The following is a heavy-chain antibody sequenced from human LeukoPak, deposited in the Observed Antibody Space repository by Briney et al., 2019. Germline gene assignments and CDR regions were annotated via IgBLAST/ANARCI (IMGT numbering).Heavy chain of an antibody. CDR2: IYTSGST. Sequence: SETLSLTWTVSGGSISIYYCSWIRQPAGKGLEWIGRIYTSGSTNYNPSLKSRVTMSVDTSKNQFSLKLSSVTAADTAVYYCARLGRWLQLRDYYYYMDVWGKGTTVTVSS. V-gene: IGHV4-4*07. D-gene: IGHD5-24*01. CDR1: GGSISIYY. J-gene: IGHJ6*03. CDR3: ARLGRWLQLRDYYYYMDV.